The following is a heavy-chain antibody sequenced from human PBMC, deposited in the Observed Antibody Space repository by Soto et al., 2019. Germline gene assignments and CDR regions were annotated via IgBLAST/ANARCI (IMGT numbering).Heavy chain of an antibody. CDR2: ISYDGVNK. J-gene: IGHJ4*02. D-gene: IGHD2-2*01. Sequence: VQLVESGGGVVQPGRSLRLSCAASGFTFSSYTIHWVRQAPGKGLEWVAAISYDGVNKYYADSVKGRFTISRDNSKNTLHLHMSSLRDEDTAVYYCAREHATYYFDNWGQGTLVTVSS. CDR3: AREHATYYFDN. CDR1: GFTFSSYT. V-gene: IGHV3-30-3*01.